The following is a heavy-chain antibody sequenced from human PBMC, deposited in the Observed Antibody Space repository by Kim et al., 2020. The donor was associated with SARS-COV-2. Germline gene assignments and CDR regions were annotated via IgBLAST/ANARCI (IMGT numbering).Heavy chain of an antibody. CDR3: ANMGDILTGYYLTDYYGMDV. Sequence: WGSLRLSCAASGFTFSSYAMSWVRQAPGKGLEWVSAVSGSGGSTYYADSVKGRFTISRDNSKNTQYLQMNSLRAEDTAVYYCANMGDILTGYYLTDYYGMDVWGQGTTVTVSS. CDR1: GFTFSSYA. V-gene: IGHV3-23*01. J-gene: IGHJ6*02. D-gene: IGHD3-9*01. CDR2: VSGSGGST.